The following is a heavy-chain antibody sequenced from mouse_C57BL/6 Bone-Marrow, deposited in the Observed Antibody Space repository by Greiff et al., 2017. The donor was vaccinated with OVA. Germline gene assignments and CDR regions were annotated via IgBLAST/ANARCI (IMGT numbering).Heavy chain of an antibody. J-gene: IGHJ2*01. D-gene: IGHD1-1*01. CDR3: ARYGSEDY. Sequence: VQLKESGGGLVKPGGSLKLSCAASGFTFSDYGMHWVRQAPEKGLEWVAYLSSGSSTIYYADTVKGRFTISRDTAKNTLFLQMTSLRSEDTAMYYCARYGSEDYWGQGTTLTVSS. CDR1: GFTFSDYG. V-gene: IGHV5-17*01. CDR2: LSSGSSTI.